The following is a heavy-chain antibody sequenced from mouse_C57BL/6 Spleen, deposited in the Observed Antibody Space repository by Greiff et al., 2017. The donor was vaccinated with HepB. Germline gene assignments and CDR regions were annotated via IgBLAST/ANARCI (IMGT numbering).Heavy chain of an antibody. CDR1: GYTFTSHW. Sequence: QVQLQQPGAELVMPGASVKLSCKASGYTFTSHWMHWVKQRPGQGLEWIGEIDPSDSYTNYNQKFKGKSTLTVDKSSSTAYMQLSSLTSEDSAVYYCAKGDYDGFDYWGQGTTLTVSS. CDR3: AKGDYDGFDY. V-gene: IGHV1-69*01. J-gene: IGHJ2*01. CDR2: IDPSDSYT. D-gene: IGHD2-4*01.